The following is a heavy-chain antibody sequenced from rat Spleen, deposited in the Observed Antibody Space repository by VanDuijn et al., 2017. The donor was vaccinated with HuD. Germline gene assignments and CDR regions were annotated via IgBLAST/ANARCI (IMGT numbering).Heavy chain of an antibody. CDR1: GFSLTNFH. V-gene: IGHV2-63*01. Sequence: QVQLKESGPDLVTPSETLSHTCTVSGFSLTNFHVSWVRQPSGKGPEWMGRVWYGGDTAYNSALKSRLSISRDTSKNQVFLKMNSLQTDDTGTYYCTRDTSEGWFAYWGQGTLVTVSS. CDR3: TRDTSEGWFAY. CDR2: VWYGGDT. J-gene: IGHJ3*01. D-gene: IGHD1-11*01.